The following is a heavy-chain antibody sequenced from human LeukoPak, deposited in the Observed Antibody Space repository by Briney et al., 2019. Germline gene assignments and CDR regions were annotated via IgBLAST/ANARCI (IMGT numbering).Heavy chain of an antibody. D-gene: IGHD3-10*01. CDR2: INHSGST. Sequence: SETLSLTCAVYGGSFSGYYWSWIRQPPGKGLEWIGEINHSGSTNYNPSLKSRVTISVDTSKNRFSLKLSSVTAADTAVYYCARDSLWFGELPLDYWGQGTLVTVSS. CDR3: ARDSLWFGELPLDY. CDR1: GGSFSGYY. V-gene: IGHV4-34*01. J-gene: IGHJ4*02.